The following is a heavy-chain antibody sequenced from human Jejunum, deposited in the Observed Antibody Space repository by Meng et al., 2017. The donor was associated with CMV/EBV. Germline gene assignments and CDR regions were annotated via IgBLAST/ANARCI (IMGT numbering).Heavy chain of an antibody. V-gene: IGHV4-31*02. D-gene: IGHD6-6*01. J-gene: IGHJ4*02. CDR1: GGSISSGGYY. CDR2: IYYSGST. CDR3: ARSSRGSQLASLDC. Sequence: SGGSISSGGYYWSWIRQHPGKGLEWIGYIYYSGSTYYNPSLKSRVTISVDTSKNQFSLKLSSVTAADTAVYYCARSSRGSQLASLDCWGRGTLVTVSS.